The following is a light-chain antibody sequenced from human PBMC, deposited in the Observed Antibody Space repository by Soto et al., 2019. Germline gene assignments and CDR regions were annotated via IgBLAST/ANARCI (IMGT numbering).Light chain of an antibody. CDR2: DAS. Sequence: EIVLTQSPGTLSLSPGERATLSCRTSQTISSSYLAWYQQKPGQAPGLLIYDASRRATGIPDRFSGSGSGTDFTLTISRLEPEDSAVYYCQEFDSSRTFGQGTKVEIK. CDR3: QEFDSSRT. CDR1: QTISSSY. J-gene: IGKJ1*01. V-gene: IGKV3-20*01.